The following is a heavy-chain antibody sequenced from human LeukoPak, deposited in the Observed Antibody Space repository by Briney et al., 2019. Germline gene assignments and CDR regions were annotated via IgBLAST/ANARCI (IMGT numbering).Heavy chain of an antibody. D-gene: IGHD3-10*01. CDR1: GGSISSYY. Sequence: PSETLSLTCTVSGGSISSYYWSWIRQPPGKGLEWIGYIYYSGSTNYNPSLKSRVTISVDTSQNQFSLKLSSVTAADTAVYYCARLIGEIDYWGQGTLVTVSS. J-gene: IGHJ4*02. V-gene: IGHV4-59*08. CDR2: IYYSGST. CDR3: ARLIGEIDY.